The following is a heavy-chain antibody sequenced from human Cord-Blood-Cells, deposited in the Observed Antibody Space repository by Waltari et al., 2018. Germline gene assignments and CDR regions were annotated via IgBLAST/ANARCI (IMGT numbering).Heavy chain of an antibody. D-gene: IGHD1-26*01. CDR3: GSHANGGSYYMGALDT. V-gene: IGHV4-39*07. J-gene: IGHJ3*02. Sequence: QLQLQESGPGLVKPSETLSLTCTVSGGSISSSSYYWGWIRQPPGKGLEWIGSIYYSGRPYTTPTLKVRVTIPVDTSKNQFSRKRSSVTAADTACYYCGSHANGGSYYMGALDTWGQGTMVTVSS. CDR1: GGSISSSSYY. CDR2: IYYSGRP.